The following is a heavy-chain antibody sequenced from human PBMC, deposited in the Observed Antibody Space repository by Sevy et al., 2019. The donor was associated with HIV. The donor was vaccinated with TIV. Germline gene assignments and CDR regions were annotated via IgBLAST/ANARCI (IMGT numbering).Heavy chain of an antibody. D-gene: IGHD3-22*01. CDR2: IYPDDSET. V-gene: IGHV5-51*01. J-gene: IGHJ4*02. CDR3: ATSRSGYLDTSGYYIY. Sequence: GESLKISCKGSGYSFTDHWIGWVRQKPGKGLEWMGIIYPDDSETRYSPSFQGQVTFSADKSINPAYLQWSRLKASDTAMYYCATSRSGYLDTSGYYIYWGQGTLVTVS. CDR1: GYSFTDHW.